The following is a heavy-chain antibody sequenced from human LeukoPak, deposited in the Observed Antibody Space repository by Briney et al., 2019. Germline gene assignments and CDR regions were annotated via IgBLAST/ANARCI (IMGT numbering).Heavy chain of an antibody. CDR1: GFTFSSSA. CDR2: ISSGTSTL. J-gene: IGHJ3*02. Sequence: GGSLRLSCAASGFTFSSSAMTWVRQAPGKGLEWVSYISSGTSTLYYADSVKGRFTISRDNAKNSLYLQMNSLRAEDTAVYYRARDSDGYCSSTSCYRRGGAFDIWGQGTMVTVSS. CDR3: ARDSDGYCSSTSCYRRGGAFDI. V-gene: IGHV3-48*04. D-gene: IGHD2-2*01.